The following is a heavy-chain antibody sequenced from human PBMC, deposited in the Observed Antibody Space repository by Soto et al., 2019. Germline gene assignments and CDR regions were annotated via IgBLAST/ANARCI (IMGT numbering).Heavy chain of an antibody. CDR3: ARLGDSYGFAYYYYMDV. CDR2: IYYSGST. Sequence: PSETLSLTCTDADSSISSYYWSWNRQPPGKGLEWIGYIYYSGSTNYNPSLKSRVTISVDTSKNQFSLKLSSVTAADTAVYYCARLGDSYGFAYYYYMDVWGKGTTVTVSS. J-gene: IGHJ6*03. V-gene: IGHV4-59*01. CDR1: DSSISSYY. D-gene: IGHD5-18*01.